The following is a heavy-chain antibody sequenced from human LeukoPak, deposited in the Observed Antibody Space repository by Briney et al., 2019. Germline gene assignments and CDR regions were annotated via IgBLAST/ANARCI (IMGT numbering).Heavy chain of an antibody. V-gene: IGHV4-61*05. CDR1: GGSISSSSYY. D-gene: IGHD2-15*01. Sequence: PSETLSLTCTVSGGSISSSSYYWGWIRQPPGKGLEWIGYIYYSGSTNYNPSLKSRVTISVDTSKNQFSLRLSSVTAADTAVYYCASVGYCSGGSCPHFDYWGQGTLVTVSS. CDR3: ASVGYCSGGSCPHFDY. J-gene: IGHJ4*02. CDR2: IYYSGST.